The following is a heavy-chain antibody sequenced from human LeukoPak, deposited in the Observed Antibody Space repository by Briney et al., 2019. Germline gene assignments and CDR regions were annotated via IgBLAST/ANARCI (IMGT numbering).Heavy chain of an antibody. D-gene: IGHD6-13*01. CDR3: ARVSGIAAAHDY. CDR1: GGSISSSSYY. CDR2: IYYSGST. V-gene: IGHV4-39*07. Sequence: SETLSLTCTVSGGSISSSSYYWGWIRQPPGKGLEWIGSIYYSGSTYYNPSLKSRVTISVDTSKNQFSLKLSSVTAADTAVYYCARVSGIAAAHDYWGQGTLVTVSS. J-gene: IGHJ4*02.